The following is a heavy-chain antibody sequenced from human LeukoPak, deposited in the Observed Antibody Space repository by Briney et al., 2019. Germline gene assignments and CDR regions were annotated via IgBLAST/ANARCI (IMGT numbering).Heavy chain of an antibody. J-gene: IGHJ3*02. CDR3: ARERGIVGARAAFDI. CDR2: INPILGIA. CDR1: GGTFTSYT. Sequence: SVKVSCKASGGTFTSYTISWVRQAPGQGLEWMGRINPILGIANYAQKFQGRVTITADKSTSTAYMELSSLRSEDTAVYYCARERGIVGARAAFDIWGQGTMVTVSS. V-gene: IGHV1-69*04. D-gene: IGHD1-26*01.